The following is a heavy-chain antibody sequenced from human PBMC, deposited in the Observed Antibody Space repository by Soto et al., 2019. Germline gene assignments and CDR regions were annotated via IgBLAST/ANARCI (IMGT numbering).Heavy chain of an antibody. Sequence: PSETLSLTCAVYGGSFSGYYWSWIRQPPGKGLEWIGEINHSGSTNYNPSLKSRVTISVDTSKNQFSLKLSSVTAADTAVYYCARIPNYDSSGHDAFDIWGQGTMVTVS. J-gene: IGHJ3*02. V-gene: IGHV4-34*01. CDR2: INHSGST. CDR3: ARIPNYDSSGHDAFDI. D-gene: IGHD3-22*01. CDR1: GGSFSGYY.